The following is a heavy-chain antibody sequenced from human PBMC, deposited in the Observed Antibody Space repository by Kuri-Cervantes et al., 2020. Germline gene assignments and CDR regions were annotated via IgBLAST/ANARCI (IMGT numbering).Heavy chain of an antibody. J-gene: IGHJ4*02. Sequence: GSLRLSCAVYGGSFSGYYWSWIRQPPGKGLEWIGEINHSGSTNYNPSLKSRVTISVDTSKNQFSLKLSSVTAADTAVYYCARDKTYSSGRRSHFDYWGQGTLVTVSS. D-gene: IGHD6-19*01. CDR2: INHSGST. CDR3: ARDKTYSSGRRSHFDY. CDR1: GGSFSGYY. V-gene: IGHV4-34*01.